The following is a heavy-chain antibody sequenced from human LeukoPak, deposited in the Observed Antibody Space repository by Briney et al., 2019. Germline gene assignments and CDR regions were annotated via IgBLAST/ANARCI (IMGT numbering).Heavy chain of an antibody. Sequence: SETLSLTCTVSGGSIRSSSSNYYWGWIRQSPGKGLEWIGTIYYSGSTYYNPSLKSRVTISVDTSKNQFSLKLSSVTAADTAVYYCARGLEAGVTSFDYWGQGTLVTVSS. CDR1: GGSIRSSSSNYY. CDR2: IYYSGST. D-gene: IGHD4-4*01. CDR3: ARGLEAGVTSFDY. V-gene: IGHV4-39*01. J-gene: IGHJ4*02.